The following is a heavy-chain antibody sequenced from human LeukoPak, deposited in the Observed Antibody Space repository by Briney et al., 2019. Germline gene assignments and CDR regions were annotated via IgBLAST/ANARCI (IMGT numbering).Heavy chain of an antibody. CDR2: ISYDGSNK. CDR3: ARDLGYCSGGSCYGIDY. D-gene: IGHD2-15*01. V-gene: IGHV3-30*04. Sequence: GRSLRLSCAASGFTFSSYAMHRVRQAPGKGLEWVAVISYDGSNKYYADSVKGRFTISRDNSKNTLYLQMNSLRAEDTAVYYCARDLGYCSGGSCYGIDYWGQGTLVTVSS. J-gene: IGHJ4*02. CDR1: GFTFSSYA.